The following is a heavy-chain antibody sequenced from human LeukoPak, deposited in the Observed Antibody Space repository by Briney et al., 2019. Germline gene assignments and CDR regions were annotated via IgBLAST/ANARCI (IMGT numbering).Heavy chain of an antibody. CDR1: GFTFSSYG. Sequence: PGRSLRLSCAASGFTFSSYGMHWVRQAPGKGLEWVAVISYDGSNKYYADSVKGRFTISRDNSKNTLYLQMNSLRAEDTAVYYCAKGESQYYYDSSGYIPFWGQGTLVTVSS. CDR2: ISYDGSNK. J-gene: IGHJ4*02. V-gene: IGHV3-30*18. D-gene: IGHD3-22*01. CDR3: AKGESQYYYDSSGYIPF.